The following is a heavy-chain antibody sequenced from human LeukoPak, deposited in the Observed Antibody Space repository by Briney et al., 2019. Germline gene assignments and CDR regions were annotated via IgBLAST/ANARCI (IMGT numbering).Heavy chain of an antibody. CDR2: IRYDGSNK. CDR3: AKVGGGYSYGYLRYYYYYMDV. V-gene: IGHV3-30*02. J-gene: IGHJ6*03. D-gene: IGHD5-18*01. CDR1: GFTFSSYG. Sequence: GGSLRLSCAASGFTFSSYGMHWVRQAPGKGLEWVAFIRYDGSNKYYADSVKGRFTISRDNSKNTLYLQMNSLRAEDTAVYYCAKVGGGYSYGYLRYYYYYMDVWGKGTTVTISS.